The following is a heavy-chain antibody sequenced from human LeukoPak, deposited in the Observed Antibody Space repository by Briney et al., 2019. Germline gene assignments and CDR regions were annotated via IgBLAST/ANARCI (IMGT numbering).Heavy chain of an antibody. Sequence: SETLSLTCTVSGGSISSGGYYWSWLRQHPGKGLEWIVYIYYSGSTYYNPSLKSRVTISVDTSKNQFSLKLSSVTAADTAVYYCARAHEVRGVIITYWFDPWGQGTLVTVSS. D-gene: IGHD3-10*01. CDR1: GGSISSGGYY. CDR2: IYYSGST. CDR3: ARAHEVRGVIITYWFDP. J-gene: IGHJ5*02. V-gene: IGHV4-31*03.